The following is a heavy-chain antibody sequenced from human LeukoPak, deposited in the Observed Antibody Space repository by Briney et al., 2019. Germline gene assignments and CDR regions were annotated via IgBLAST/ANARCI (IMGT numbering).Heavy chain of an antibody. CDR2: INAGNGNT. D-gene: IGHD6-13*01. CDR3: ARGGSSSWQRPSVAFDI. J-gene: IGHJ3*02. CDR1: GYTFTSYA. Sequence: ASVKVSCKASGYTFTSYAMHWVRQAPGQRLEWMGWINAGNGNTKYSQKFQGRVTITRDTSASTAYMELSSLRSEDTAVYYCARGGSSSWQRPSVAFDIWGQGTMVTVSS. V-gene: IGHV1-3*01.